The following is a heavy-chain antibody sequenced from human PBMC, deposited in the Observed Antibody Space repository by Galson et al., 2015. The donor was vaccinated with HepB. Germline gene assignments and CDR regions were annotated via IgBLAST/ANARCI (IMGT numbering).Heavy chain of an antibody. CDR3: AKDRGYGSGSREDGDFDY. CDR2: ISGSGGST. J-gene: IGHJ4*02. V-gene: IGHV3-23*01. D-gene: IGHD3-10*01. CDR1: GSTFSSYA. Sequence: SLRLSCAASGSTFSSYAMSWVRQAPGKGLEWVSAISGSGGSTYYADSVKGRFTISRDNSKNTLYLQMNSLRAEDTAVYYCAKDRGYGSGSREDGDFDYWGQGTLVTVSS.